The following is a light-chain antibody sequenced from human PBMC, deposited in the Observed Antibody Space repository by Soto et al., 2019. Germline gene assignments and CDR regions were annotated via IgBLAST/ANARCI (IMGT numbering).Light chain of an antibody. Sequence: ETVLTQSPGTLSLSPGDRATLSCRASQSVSSSYLAWYQQKPGQAPSLLIYDASRRATGIPDRFTGSGSGTDFTLTISRLEPEDFAVYYCQQYGTSPWTFGQGTKVDIK. J-gene: IGKJ1*01. CDR2: DAS. V-gene: IGKV3-20*01. CDR3: QQYGTSPWT. CDR1: QSVSSSY.